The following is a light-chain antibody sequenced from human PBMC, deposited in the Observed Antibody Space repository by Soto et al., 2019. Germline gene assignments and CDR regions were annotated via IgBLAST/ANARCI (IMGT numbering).Light chain of an antibody. V-gene: IGKV1-5*03. CDR3: QQYNPSSRT. CDR2: KAS. CDR1: QSISTW. J-gene: IGKJ1*01. Sequence: DIQMTQSPSTLSAFVGGRVTITCRASQSISTWLAWYQQKPGKVPKLLIFKASSLQSGVPSRFSGSGSGTDFTLTVSSLQPDDFATYYCQQYNPSSRTFGQGTKVDIK.